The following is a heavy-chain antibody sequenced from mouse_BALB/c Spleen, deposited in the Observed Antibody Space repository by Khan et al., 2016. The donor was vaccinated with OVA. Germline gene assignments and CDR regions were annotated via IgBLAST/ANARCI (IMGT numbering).Heavy chain of an antibody. CDR1: GYTFSSYW. D-gene: IGHD1-1*01. CDR3: ARGKYYGSRSWFGY. Sequence: QVQLKQSGAELMKPGASVKISCKATGYTFSSYWIEWVKQRPGHGLEWIGEILPGSGRNNYNEKFKGKATFTADTSSNTAYMQLSSLTSEDSAVYYCARGKYYGSRSWFGYWGQGTLVTVSA. V-gene: IGHV1-9*01. CDR2: ILPGSGRN. J-gene: IGHJ3*01.